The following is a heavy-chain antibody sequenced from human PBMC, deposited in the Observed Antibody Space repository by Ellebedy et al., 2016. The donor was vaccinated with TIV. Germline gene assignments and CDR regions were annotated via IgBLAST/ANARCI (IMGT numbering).Heavy chain of an antibody. Sequence: AASVKVSCKASGGTFSKYTLNWVRQAPGQGFEWMGGITPKSGKTAYAQRFQGRVTISADESTSTAYLDLRSLRLEDTALYFCARGVFRYGTIDSWGQGTLVTVSS. V-gene: IGHV1-69*13. CDR2: ITPKSGKT. CDR3: ARGVFRYGTIDS. D-gene: IGHD4/OR15-4a*01. J-gene: IGHJ5*01. CDR1: GGTFSKYT.